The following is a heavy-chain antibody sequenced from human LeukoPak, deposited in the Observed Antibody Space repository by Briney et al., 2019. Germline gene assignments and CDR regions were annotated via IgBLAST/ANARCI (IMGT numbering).Heavy chain of an antibody. CDR3: ARENYCTNGVCWAFDP. CDR1: GGSISSSDYS. Sequence: SETLSLTCTVSGGSISSSDYSWGWIRQPPGKGLEWIGNIYYTGSTSYNSSLESRVTISVDTSKNQFSLQLSSDTAADTAVYYCARENYCTNGVCWAFDPWGQGTLVNVS. J-gene: IGHJ5*02. D-gene: IGHD2-8*01. V-gene: IGHV4-39*07. CDR2: IYYTGST.